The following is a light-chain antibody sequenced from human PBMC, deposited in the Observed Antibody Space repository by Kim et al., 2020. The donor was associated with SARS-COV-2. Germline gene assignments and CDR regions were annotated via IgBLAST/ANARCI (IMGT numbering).Light chain of an antibody. J-gene: IGLJ2*01. CDR1: SIGSKS. Sequence: PEKTAGVSCGGNSIGSKSVHRYQQKSGQAPVLVMYYDSDRPSGIPERFSGSNSGNTATLTISRVEAGDEADYYCQVWDSSSDHRVVFGGGTQLTVL. V-gene: IGLV3-21*04. CDR3: QVWDSSSDHRVV. CDR2: YDS.